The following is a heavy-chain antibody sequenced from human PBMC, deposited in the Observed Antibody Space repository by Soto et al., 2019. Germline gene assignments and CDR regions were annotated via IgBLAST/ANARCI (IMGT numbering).Heavy chain of an antibody. J-gene: IGHJ6*02. CDR2: VSGYSGHS. D-gene: IGHD6-6*01. V-gene: IGHV1-18*01. Sequence: QVHLVQSGAEVKKPGASVKVSCKASNETLTTYGISWVRQALGQGLEWMGWVSGYSGHSSSAQEFQDRVIMTTDTSTNTAYMELRSLTSDDSAVYFCARDSSSSGYYYGMDVWGQGTTVTVSS. CDR1: NETLTTYG. CDR3: ARDSSSSGYYYGMDV.